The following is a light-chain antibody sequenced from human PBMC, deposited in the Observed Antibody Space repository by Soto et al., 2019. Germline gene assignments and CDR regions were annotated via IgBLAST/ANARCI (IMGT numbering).Light chain of an antibody. Sequence: QAVLTQPPSASGTPGQRVTISCSGSSSNIGSETVNWYQQVPGTAPKLLIYANNQRPSGVPDRFSVSKSGTSASLAIGGLQSEDEAYYSCAAWDDSLKGWVFGGGTKLTVL. V-gene: IGLV1-44*01. J-gene: IGLJ3*02. CDR2: ANN. CDR1: SSNIGSET. CDR3: AAWDDSLKGWV.